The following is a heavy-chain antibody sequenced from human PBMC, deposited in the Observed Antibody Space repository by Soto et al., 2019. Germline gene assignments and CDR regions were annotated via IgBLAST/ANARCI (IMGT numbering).Heavy chain of an antibody. CDR1: GGTFSSYA. Sequence: QVQLVQSGAEVKKPGSSVKVSCKASGGTFSSYAISWVRQAPGQGLEWMGGIIPIFGTANYAQKFQGRVTITADESTSTAYMELSSPRSEDTAVYYCAREAYYDFWSGYLIPQEGYYYYGMDVWGQGTTVTVSS. V-gene: IGHV1-69*01. CDR2: IIPIFGTA. J-gene: IGHJ6*02. CDR3: AREAYYDFWSGYLIPQEGYYYYGMDV. D-gene: IGHD3-3*01.